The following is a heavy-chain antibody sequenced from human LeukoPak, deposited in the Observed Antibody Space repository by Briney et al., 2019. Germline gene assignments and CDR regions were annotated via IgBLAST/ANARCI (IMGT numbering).Heavy chain of an antibody. CDR1: GFTFSSYS. J-gene: IGHJ4*02. CDR2: ISSSSSYI. CDR3: ARDPGYYGSGSYYGY. V-gene: IGHV3-21*01. D-gene: IGHD3-10*01. Sequence: PGGSLRLSCAASGFTFSSYSMNWVRQAPGKGLEWVSSISSSSSYIYYADSVKGRFTISRDNAKNSLYLQMNSLRAEDMAVYYCARDPGYYGSGSYYGYWGQGTLVTVSS.